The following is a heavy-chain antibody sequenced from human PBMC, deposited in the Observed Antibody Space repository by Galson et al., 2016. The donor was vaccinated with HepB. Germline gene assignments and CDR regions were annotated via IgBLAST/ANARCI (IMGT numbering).Heavy chain of an antibody. CDR1: GYTFTNYW. V-gene: IGHV5-51*01. CDR3: ARRERGCSGGSGSPYYFDS. J-gene: IGHJ4*02. D-gene: IGHD2-15*01. CDR2: IYPGDSDT. Sequence: QSGAEVKKTGESLKISCKASGYTFTNYWIGWVRQLPGKGLEWMGIIYPGDSDTRYSPSFQGQVTMSADTSITTAYLQWSSLKASDTAMYYCARRERGCSGGSGSPYYFDSWGQGTLVTVSS.